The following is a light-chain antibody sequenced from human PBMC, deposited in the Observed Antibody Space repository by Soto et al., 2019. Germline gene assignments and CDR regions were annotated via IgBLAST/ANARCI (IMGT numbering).Light chain of an antibody. CDR3: CSYAGSNTFV. J-gene: IGLJ1*01. V-gene: IGLV2-23*03. CDR1: SSDVGNYNL. CDR2: EGS. Sequence: QSALTQPASVSGSTGQSITIFCTGTSSDVGNYNLVSWCQQHPGKAPKLMIYEGSKRPSGVSNRFSGSKSGNTASLTISGLQAEDEADYYCCSYAGSNTFVFGTGTKVTVL.